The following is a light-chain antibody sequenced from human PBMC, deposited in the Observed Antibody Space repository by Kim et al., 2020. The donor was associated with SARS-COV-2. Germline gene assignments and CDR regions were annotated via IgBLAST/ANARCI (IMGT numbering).Light chain of an antibody. CDR1: QSLLFNSNNKTY. CDR2: WAS. J-gene: IGKJ1*01. CDR3: QQHHTTPWT. V-gene: IGKV4-1*01. Sequence: ATLKCQSSQSLLFNSNNKTYLTWYQQRPGQPPKLLIYWASTRESGVPERFSGSGSGTDFTLTISGLQTEDVAVYYCQQHHTTPWTFGQGTKVDIK.